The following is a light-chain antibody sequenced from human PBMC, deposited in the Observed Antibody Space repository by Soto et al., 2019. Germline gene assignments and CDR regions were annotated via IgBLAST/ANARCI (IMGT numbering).Light chain of an antibody. J-gene: IGLJ1*01. CDR3: SSYTSSSTYV. CDR1: SSDVGGYNY. V-gene: IGLV2-14*01. Sequence: QSVLTQPASVSGSPGQSITVSCTGTSSDVGGYNYVSWYQQHPGKAPKLMIYDVSNRPSGVSNRFSGSKSGNTASLTISGLQAEDEADYXCSSYTSSSTYVFGTGTRSPS. CDR2: DVS.